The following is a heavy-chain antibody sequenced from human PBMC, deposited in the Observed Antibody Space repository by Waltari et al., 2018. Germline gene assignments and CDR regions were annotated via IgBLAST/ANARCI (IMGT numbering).Heavy chain of an antibody. CDR1: GYSISGNYY. CDR3: AGQRYSYGPYYFDY. Sequence: QVQLQESGPGLVTPSETLSLTCAVSGYSISGNYYWGWIRQPPGKGLEWIGSLYHSGSGYYNPSLQSRVTISVDTSKNQFSLKLSSVTAADTAVYYCAGQRYSYGPYYFDYWGQGTLVTVSS. V-gene: IGHV4-38-2*01. CDR2: LYHSGSG. J-gene: IGHJ4*02. D-gene: IGHD5-18*01.